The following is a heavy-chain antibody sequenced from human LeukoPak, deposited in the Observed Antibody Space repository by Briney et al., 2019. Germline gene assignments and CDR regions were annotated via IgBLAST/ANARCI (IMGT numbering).Heavy chain of an antibody. J-gene: IGHJ6*03. CDR3: ARRSTWAYLIYYYYYMDV. V-gene: IGHV1-2*02. Sequence: GASVKVSCKTSGYTFTDYYIHWVRQAPGQGLEWMGWVSPSNGGTNYAQKFQGRVTMTRDTSISTAYMELSRLRSDDTAVYYCARRSTWAYLIYYYYYMDVWGKGTTVTVSS. D-gene: IGHD3-22*01. CDR1: GYTFTDYY. CDR2: VSPSNGGT.